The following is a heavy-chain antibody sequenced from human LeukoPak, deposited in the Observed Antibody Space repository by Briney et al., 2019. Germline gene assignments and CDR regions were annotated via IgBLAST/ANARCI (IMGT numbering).Heavy chain of an antibody. CDR1: GGPFSGYY. Sequence: PSETLSLTCAVYGGPFSGYYWTWIRQPPGKGLEWIGEINHSGSTNYNPSLKSRVTISVDTSKNQFSLKLSSVTAADTAVYYRASQVIVVVVAATPGASWFDPWGQGTLVTVSS. CDR2: INHSGST. V-gene: IGHV4-34*01. CDR3: ASQVIVVVVAATPGASWFDP. J-gene: IGHJ5*02. D-gene: IGHD2-15*01.